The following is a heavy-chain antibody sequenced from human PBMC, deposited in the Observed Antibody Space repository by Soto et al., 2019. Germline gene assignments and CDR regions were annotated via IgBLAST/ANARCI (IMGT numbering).Heavy chain of an antibody. D-gene: IGHD1-1*01. Sequence: QVQLVQSGAEVKKPGASVKVSCKASGYTFTDFYIHWVRQAPGQGLEWMGWINPKSGTTNYAQNFQGWVTVTRDTSISTAYMDLSRLTSDDTAVYYCASEGSDSTTNWFDSWGQGTLVIVSS. CDR2: INPKSGTT. J-gene: IGHJ5*01. V-gene: IGHV1-2*04. CDR3: ASEGSDSTTNWFDS. CDR1: GYTFTDFY.